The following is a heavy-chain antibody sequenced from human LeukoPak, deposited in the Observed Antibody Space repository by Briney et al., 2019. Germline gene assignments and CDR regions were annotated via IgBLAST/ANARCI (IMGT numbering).Heavy chain of an antibody. D-gene: IGHD5-24*01. CDR1: GFTFSSYS. CDR3: ARDNSVRDEAWWFNP. V-gene: IGHV3-66*01. J-gene: IGHJ5*02. Sequence: GGSLRLSCAASGFTFSSYSMTWVRQAPGKGLEWVSLIYSGGSTYYADSVKGRFTISRDNSKNTLYLQMNSLRAEDTAVYYCARDNSVRDEAWWFNPWGQGTLVTVSS. CDR2: IYSGGST.